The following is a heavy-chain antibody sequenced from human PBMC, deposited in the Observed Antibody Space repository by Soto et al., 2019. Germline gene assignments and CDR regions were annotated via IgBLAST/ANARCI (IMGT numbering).Heavy chain of an antibody. V-gene: IGHV3-74*01. Sequence: EVQLVESGGGLVQPGGSLRLSCAASGFTFNNFWMYWVRQTPEKGLVWVSGINSDGTTTIYVDSVKGRFTISRDNAKNTLYLQMNSLTVDDTAIYYCVRDIRWGQGTLVTVSS. J-gene: IGHJ4*02. CDR1: GFTFNNFW. CDR2: INSDGTTT. CDR3: VRDIR.